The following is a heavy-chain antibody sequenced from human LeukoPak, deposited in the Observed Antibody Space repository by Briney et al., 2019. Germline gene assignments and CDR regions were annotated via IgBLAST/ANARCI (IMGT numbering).Heavy chain of an antibody. CDR2: IYPGDSDT. CDR3: ARQYYYDSSGYYASARYFDY. Sequence: GESLQISCKGSGYSFTSYWIGWVRQLPGKGLEWMGIIYPGDSDTRYSPSFQGQVTFSADKSISTAYLQWSSLKASDTAMYYCARQYYYDSSGYYASARYFDYWGQGTLVTVSS. V-gene: IGHV5-51*01. CDR1: GYSFTSYW. D-gene: IGHD3-22*01. J-gene: IGHJ4*02.